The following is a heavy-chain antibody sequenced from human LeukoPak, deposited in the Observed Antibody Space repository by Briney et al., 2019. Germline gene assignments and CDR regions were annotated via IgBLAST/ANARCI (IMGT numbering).Heavy chain of an antibody. CDR1: GGSISDSY. J-gene: IGHJ1*01. CDR3: ARGETLDETPPGWVYFSH. Sequence: SETLSLTCTVSGGSISDSYWCWMRQSAGKGLEWIGRVYRSGSTNYNHSLKSRVVISVDTSKNQFSLNLASVTAADTAVYFCARGETLDETPPGWVYFSHWGPGTLVTVSS. CDR2: VYRSGST. D-gene: IGHD1-14*01. V-gene: IGHV4-4*07.